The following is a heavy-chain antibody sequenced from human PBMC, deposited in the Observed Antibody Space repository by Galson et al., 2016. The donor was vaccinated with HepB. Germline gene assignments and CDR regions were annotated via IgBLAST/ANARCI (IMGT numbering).Heavy chain of an antibody. V-gene: IGHV1-3*01. CDR1: GYTFTAYT. Sequence: SVKVSCKASGYTFTAYTIHWVRQAPGQRLEWMGWINPGNANTKYFQNFQGRATITRDTSTNTAYMELSSLRSEDTAVYYCARENQQLSVGFDPWGQGTLVAVSS. D-gene: IGHD2-2*01. CDR2: INPGNANT. CDR3: ARENQQLSVGFDP. J-gene: IGHJ5*02.